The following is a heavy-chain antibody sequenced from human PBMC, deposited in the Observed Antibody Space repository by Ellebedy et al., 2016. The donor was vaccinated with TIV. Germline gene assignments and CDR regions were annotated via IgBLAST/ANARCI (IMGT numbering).Heavy chain of an antibody. CDR1: GGSISSYY. Sequence: SETLSLXXTVSGGSISSYYWSWIRQPPGKGLEWIGYIYYSGSTNYNPSLKSRVTISVDTSKNQFSLKLSSVTAADTAVYYCAREWYSSGWRLFDYWGQGTLVTVSS. D-gene: IGHD6-19*01. CDR3: AREWYSSGWRLFDY. CDR2: IYYSGST. V-gene: IGHV4-59*01. J-gene: IGHJ4*02.